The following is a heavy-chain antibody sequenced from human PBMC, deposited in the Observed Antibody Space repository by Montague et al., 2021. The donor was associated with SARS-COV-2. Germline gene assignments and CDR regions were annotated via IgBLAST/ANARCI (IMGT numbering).Heavy chain of an antibody. CDR2: IYYSGST. CDR3: PRVKRGYYYGLGVSAHFDY. Sequence: SETLSLTCTVSGGSISSYYWSWIRQPPGKGLEWIGYIYYSGSTNYNPSPKSRVTISVDTSKNQFSLKLSSVTAADTAVYYCPRVKRGYYYGLGVSAHFDYWGQGTLVTVSS. D-gene: IGHD3-10*01. CDR1: GGSISSYY. V-gene: IGHV4-59*01. J-gene: IGHJ4*02.